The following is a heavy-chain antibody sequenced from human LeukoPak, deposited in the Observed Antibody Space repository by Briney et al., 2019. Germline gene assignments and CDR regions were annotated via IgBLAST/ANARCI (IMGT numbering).Heavy chain of an antibody. CDR2: IYSGGST. J-gene: IGHJ4*02. V-gene: IGHV3-53*01. Sequence: SGGSLRLSCAASGFTVSSNYMSWVRQAPGKGLEWVSVIYSGGSTYHADSVKGRFTISRDNSKNTLYLQMNSLRAEDTAVYYCARAMDYYFDYWGQGTLVTVSS. CDR1: GFTVSSNY. CDR3: ARAMDYYFDY. D-gene: IGHD5-18*01.